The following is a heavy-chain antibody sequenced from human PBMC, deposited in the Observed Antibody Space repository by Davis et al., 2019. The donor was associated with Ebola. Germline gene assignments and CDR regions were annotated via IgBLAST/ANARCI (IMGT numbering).Heavy chain of an antibody. Sequence: GESLKISCAASGFTFSSYGMHWVRQAPGKGLEWVAVISYDGSNKYYADSVRGRFTISRDNSKNTLYLQMNSLRAEDTAVYYCARADYCSSTSCLYYYYGMDVWGQGTTVTVSS. CDR3: ARADYCSSTSCLYYYYGMDV. V-gene: IGHV3-30*03. D-gene: IGHD2-2*01. J-gene: IGHJ6*02. CDR2: ISYDGSNK. CDR1: GFTFSSYG.